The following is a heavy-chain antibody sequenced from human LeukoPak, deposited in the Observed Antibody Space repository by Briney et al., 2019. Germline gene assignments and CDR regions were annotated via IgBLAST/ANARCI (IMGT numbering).Heavy chain of an antibody. CDR3: ARMAYGDPHFYWYFDL. CDR2: IYYSGGT. D-gene: IGHD4-17*01. J-gene: IGHJ2*01. V-gene: IGHV4-59*01. CDR1: GGPISSYY. Sequence: SETLSLTCTVSGGPISSYYWSWIRQPPGKGLEWIGYIYYSGGTNYNPSLKSRVTISEDTSKNQLSLKLSSVTAADTAVYHCARMAYGDPHFYWYFDLWGRGTLVTVSS.